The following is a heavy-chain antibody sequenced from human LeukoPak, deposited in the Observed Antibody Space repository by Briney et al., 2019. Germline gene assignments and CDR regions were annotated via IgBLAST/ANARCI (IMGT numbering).Heavy chain of an antibody. D-gene: IGHD3-16*02. CDR1: GGTFTSYD. Sequence: ASVKVSCKASGGTFTSYDINWVRQATGQGLEWMGWMNPNSGNTGYAQKFQGRVTMTRNTSISTAYMELSSLRSEDTAVYYCARGTRITFGGVIVYYFDYWGQGTLVTVSS. CDR2: MNPNSGNT. V-gene: IGHV1-8*01. CDR3: ARGTRITFGGVIVYYFDY. J-gene: IGHJ4*02.